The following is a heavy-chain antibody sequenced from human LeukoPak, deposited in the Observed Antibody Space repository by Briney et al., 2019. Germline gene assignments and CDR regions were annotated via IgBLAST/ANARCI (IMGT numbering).Heavy chain of an antibody. CDR2: MNPNSGNT. Sequence: GASVKVSCKASGYTFTSYDINWVRQATGQGLEWMGWMNPNSGNTGYAQKFQGRVTMTRNTSISTAYMELSSLRSGDTAVYYCAREGDWNDAFDIWGQGTMVTVSS. D-gene: IGHD1-1*01. CDR3: AREGDWNDAFDI. V-gene: IGHV1-8*01. J-gene: IGHJ3*02. CDR1: GYTFTSYD.